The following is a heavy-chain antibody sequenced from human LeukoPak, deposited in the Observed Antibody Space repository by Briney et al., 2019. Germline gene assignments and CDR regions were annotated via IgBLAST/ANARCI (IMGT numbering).Heavy chain of an antibody. D-gene: IGHD4-23*01. CDR1: GFPFSTYN. V-gene: IGHV3-21*01. CDR2: ISSSTTYI. Sequence: PGGSLRLSCAASGFPFSTYNMNWVRQAPGKGLEWVSSISSSTTYIYYADSVKGRFTISGDNAKNSLYLQMNSLRVEDTAVYYFARVVIGGNSAWGQGALFT. CDR3: ARVVIGGNSA. J-gene: IGHJ5*02.